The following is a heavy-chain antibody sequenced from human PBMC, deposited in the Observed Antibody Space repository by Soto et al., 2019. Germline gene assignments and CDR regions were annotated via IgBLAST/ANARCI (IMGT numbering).Heavy chain of an antibody. Sequence: VQLLESGGGLVQPGGSLRLSCAASGFTFSSYAMSWVRQAPGKGLEWVAVISYDGSNKYYADSVKGRFTISRDNSKNTLYLQMNSLRAEDTAVYYCAKDGFITIFGVVLVSYYGMDVWGQGTTVTVSS. D-gene: IGHD3-3*01. V-gene: IGHV3-30*18. CDR2: ISYDGSNK. J-gene: IGHJ6*02. CDR1: GFTFSSYA. CDR3: AKDGFITIFGVVLVSYYGMDV.